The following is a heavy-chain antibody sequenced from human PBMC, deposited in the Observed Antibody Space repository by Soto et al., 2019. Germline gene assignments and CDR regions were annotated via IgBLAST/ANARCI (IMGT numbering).Heavy chain of an antibody. V-gene: IGHV3-23*01. CDR1: GFTFTNYA. D-gene: IGHD3-22*01. Sequence: EMQLLESGGGLVQPGGSLRLFCAASGFTFTNYAMTWVRQAPGKGLEWVSTITPTGATFYGDTVKGRFTISRDNSRSTVFLQMNSLRAEDTAMYYCARTDKFISQSSGCANRFDYWGQGTLVTVSS. CDR3: ARTDKFISQSSGCANRFDY. J-gene: IGHJ4*02. CDR2: ITPTGAT.